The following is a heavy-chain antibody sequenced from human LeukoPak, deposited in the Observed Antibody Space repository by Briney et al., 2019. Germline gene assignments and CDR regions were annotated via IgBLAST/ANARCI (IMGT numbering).Heavy chain of an antibody. D-gene: IGHD6-19*01. J-gene: IGHJ4*02. Sequence: SQTLSLTCAISGDSVSSNSAAWNWIRQSPSRGLEWLGRTYYRSNWYNDYPVSVKGRITINPDTYRNQFSLQLNSVTPEDTAIYYCARGVTGAGYYFDYWGQGTLVTVSS. CDR1: GDSVSSNSAA. V-gene: IGHV6-1*01. CDR2: TYYRSNWYN. CDR3: ARGVTGAGYYFDY.